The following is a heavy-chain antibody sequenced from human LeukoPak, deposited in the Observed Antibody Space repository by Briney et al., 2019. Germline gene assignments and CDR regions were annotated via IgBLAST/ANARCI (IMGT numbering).Heavy chain of an antibody. V-gene: IGHV4-4*07. J-gene: IGHJ6*03. CDR2: IYTSGGT. CDR1: GGSISSYY. CDR3: ARDLSVRGFYYMDV. D-gene: IGHD3-10*01. Sequence: SETLSLTCTVSGGSISSYYWSWIRQPAGKGPEWIGRIYTSGGTNYNPSLKSRVTMSVDTSKNQFSLKLSSVTAADTAVYYCARDLSVRGFYYMDVWGKGTTVTVSS.